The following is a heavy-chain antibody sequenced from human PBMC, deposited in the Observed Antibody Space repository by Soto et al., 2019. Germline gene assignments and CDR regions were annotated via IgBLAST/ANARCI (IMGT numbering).Heavy chain of an antibody. CDR2: INHSGST. Sequence: PSETLSLTCAVYGGSFSGYYWSWIRQPPGKGLEWIGEINHSGSTNYNPSLKSRVTISVDTSKNQFSLKLSSVTAADTAVYYCARGKGIYYGSGSYPYYFDYWGQGTLVTVSS. D-gene: IGHD3-10*01. CDR1: GGSFSGYY. V-gene: IGHV4-34*01. J-gene: IGHJ4*02. CDR3: ARGKGIYYGSGSYPYYFDY.